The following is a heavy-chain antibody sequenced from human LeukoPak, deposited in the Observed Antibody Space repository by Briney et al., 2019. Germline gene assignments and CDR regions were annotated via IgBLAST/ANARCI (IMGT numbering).Heavy chain of an antibody. D-gene: IGHD3-3*01. Sequence: ASVKVSCKASGYTFTSYYMHWVRQAPGQGLEWMGIINPSGGSTSYAQKFQGRVTMTRDTSTSTVYMELSSLRSEDTAVYYCARGDCYDFWSGYNWFDPWGQGTLVTVSS. J-gene: IGHJ5*02. CDR3: ARGDCYDFWSGYNWFDP. CDR2: INPSGGST. CDR1: GYTFTSYY. V-gene: IGHV1-46*01.